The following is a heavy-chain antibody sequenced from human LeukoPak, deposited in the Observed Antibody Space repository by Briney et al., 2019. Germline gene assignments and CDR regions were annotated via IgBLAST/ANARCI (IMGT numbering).Heavy chain of an antibody. CDR2: ISHDVSNK. V-gene: IGHV3-30-3*01. D-gene: IGHD6-19*01. J-gene: IGHJ4*02. CDR3: ARDRTVITVAGTIDY. Sequence: GGSLRLSCAASDFPFSSYAMHWVRQAPGKGLEWVAIISHDVSNKWYADSVKGRFTISRDNSKNTMYLQMNSLRAEDTAIYYCARDRTVITVAGTIDYWGQGTLVTVSS. CDR1: DFPFSSYA.